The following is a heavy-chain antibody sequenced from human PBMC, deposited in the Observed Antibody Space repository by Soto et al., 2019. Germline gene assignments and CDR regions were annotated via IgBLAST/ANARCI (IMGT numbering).Heavy chain of an antibody. J-gene: IGHJ4*02. CDR2: INSDGSST. V-gene: IGHV3-74*01. CDR1: GFTFSSYW. CDR3: ARVGYYYGRSGYYYAY. D-gene: IGHD3-22*01. Sequence: EVQLVESGGGLVQPGGSLRLSCAASGFTFSSYWMHWVRQAPGKGLVWVSRINSDGSSTSYADSVKGRFTISRDNAKNTMDLRMNSLRAEEPAVYYCARVGYYYGRSGYYYAYWGQGSLVTVSS.